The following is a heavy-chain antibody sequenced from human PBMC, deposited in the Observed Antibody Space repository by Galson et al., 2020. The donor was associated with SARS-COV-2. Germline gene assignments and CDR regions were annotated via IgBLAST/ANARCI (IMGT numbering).Heavy chain of an antibody. CDR1: GGSYSGYY. J-gene: IGHJ4*02. CDR2: INHRGST. Sequence: SETLSLTCAVYGGSYSGYYWSWIRQPPGKGLDWIGEINHRGSTNYNPSLKSRVTISVDTSKNQFSLKLRSVTAADTAVYYCASLNYGSSSRPDYWGQGTLVTVSS. CDR3: ASLNYGSSSRPDY. D-gene: IGHD6-6*01. V-gene: IGHV4-34*01.